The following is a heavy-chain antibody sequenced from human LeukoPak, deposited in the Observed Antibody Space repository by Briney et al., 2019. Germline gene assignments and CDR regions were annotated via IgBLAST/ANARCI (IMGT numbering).Heavy chain of an antibody. V-gene: IGHV1-18*01. CDR3: AREVYGGNYYGANWFDP. Sequence: ASVKVSCKASGCTFSNFDGISWVRQAPGQGLEWMGWISAYNGNTNYAQNLQGRVTMTTDTSTTTAYMDLRSLRSDDTAVYYCAREVYGGNYYGANWFDPWGQGTLVTVSS. CDR2: ISAYNGNT. CDR1: GCTFSNFDG. D-gene: IGHD4-23*01. J-gene: IGHJ5*02.